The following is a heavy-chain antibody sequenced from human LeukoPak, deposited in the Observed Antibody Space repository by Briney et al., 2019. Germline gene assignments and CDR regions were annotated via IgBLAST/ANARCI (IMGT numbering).Heavy chain of an antibody. CDR2: IDYSGTT. CDR3: ARGLTTHAGTFDY. V-gene: IGHV4-59*01. Sequence: PSETLSLTCSVSGGSISRYYWSWIRQPPGKGLEWIGYIDYSGTTDYNPSLKSRATISVDTSKNQSSLRLNSVTAADTAGYYCARGLTTHAGTFDYWGQGTLVTVSS. J-gene: IGHJ4*02. CDR1: GGSISRYY. D-gene: IGHD6-13*01.